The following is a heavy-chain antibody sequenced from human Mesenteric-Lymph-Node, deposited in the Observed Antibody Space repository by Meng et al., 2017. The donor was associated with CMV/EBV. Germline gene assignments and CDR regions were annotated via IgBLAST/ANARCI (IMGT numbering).Heavy chain of an antibody. J-gene: IGHJ4*03. CDR2: IDVSSGNT. CDR3: AADPGYSYGYYP. Sequence: SVKVSCKASGFTFTSSAVQWVRQARGQRLEWIGWIDVSSGNTNYAQKLQERVTITRDMSTSTAYMELSSLRSEDTAVYYCAADPGYSYGYYPWGQGTMVTVSS. D-gene: IGHD5-18*01. V-gene: IGHV1-58*01. CDR1: GFTFTSSA.